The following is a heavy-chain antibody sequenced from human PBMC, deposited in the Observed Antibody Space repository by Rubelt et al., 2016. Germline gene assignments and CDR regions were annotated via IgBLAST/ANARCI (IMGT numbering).Heavy chain of an antibody. J-gene: IGHJ4*02. D-gene: IGHD2-15*01. CDR2: IYSSGST. Sequence: QLQLQESGPGLVKPSETLSLTCTVSGGSISSSSYYWGWIRQPPGKGLEWIGYIYSSGSTNYNPSLKSRVTISVDTSKNQFSLRLSSVTAADTAVYYCARDQGYCGGGSCYFDFWGQGTLVTVSS. CDR1: GGSISSSSYY. CDR3: ARDQGYCGGGSCYFDF. V-gene: IGHV4-61*05.